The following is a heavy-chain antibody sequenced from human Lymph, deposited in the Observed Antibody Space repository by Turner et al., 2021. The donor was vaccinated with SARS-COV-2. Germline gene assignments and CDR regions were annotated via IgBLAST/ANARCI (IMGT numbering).Heavy chain of an antibody. D-gene: IGHD6-19*01. J-gene: IGHJ2*01. V-gene: IGHV4-39*01. CDR3: ARRRQWLVHWYFDL. CDR1: GGSLSSSSYY. CDR2: LYYSGST. Sequence: QLQLQESAPVLVKPSETLSLTCTVSGGSLSSSSYYWGWIRQPPGKGLELIGCLYYSGSTCYNPSLKSGVTISVDTSKNQFSLKLSSVTAADTAVYYCARRRQWLVHWYFDLWGRGTLVTVSS.